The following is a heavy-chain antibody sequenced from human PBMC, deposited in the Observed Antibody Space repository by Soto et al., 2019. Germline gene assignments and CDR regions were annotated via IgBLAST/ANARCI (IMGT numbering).Heavy chain of an antibody. CDR2: ISSSGSTI. CDR1: GFTFSDYY. D-gene: IGHD3-16*01. J-gene: IGHJ3*02. V-gene: IGHV3-11*01. CDR3: ARDSVTFGDAFDI. Sequence: GESLKISCAASGFTFSDYYMSWIRQAPGKGLEWVSYISSSGSTIYYADSVKGRFTISRDNAKNSLYLQMNSLRAEDTAVYYCARDSVTFGDAFDIWGQGTMVTVSS.